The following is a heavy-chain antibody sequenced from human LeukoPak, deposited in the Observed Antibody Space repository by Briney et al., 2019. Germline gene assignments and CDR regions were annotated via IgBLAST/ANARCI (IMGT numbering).Heavy chain of an antibody. CDR2: IYYSGST. CDR1: GGSVSSGSYY. Sequence: SETLSLTCTVSGGSVSSGSYYWSWIRQPPGKGLEWIGYIYYSGSTNYNPSLKSRVTISVDTSKNQFSLKLSSVTAAATAVYYCARQVGGWYSGYDYEGYFDLWGRGTLVTVSS. D-gene: IGHD5-12*01. CDR3: ARQVGGWYSGYDYEGYFDL. V-gene: IGHV4-61*01. J-gene: IGHJ2*01.